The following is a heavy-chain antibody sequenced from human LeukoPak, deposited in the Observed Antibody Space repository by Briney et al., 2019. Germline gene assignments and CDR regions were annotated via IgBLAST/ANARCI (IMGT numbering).Heavy chain of an antibody. Sequence: GGSLRLSCAASGFTFSRYGMHWVRQAPGKGLEWVAVIWYDGSNKYYADSVKGRFTISRDNSKNTLYLQMNSLRAEDTAVYYCARDRFVVVPAASYYYYMDVWGKGTTVTVSS. CDR2: IWYDGSNK. CDR3: ARDRFVVVPAASYYYYMDV. J-gene: IGHJ6*03. D-gene: IGHD2-2*01. CDR1: GFTFSRYG. V-gene: IGHV3-33*01.